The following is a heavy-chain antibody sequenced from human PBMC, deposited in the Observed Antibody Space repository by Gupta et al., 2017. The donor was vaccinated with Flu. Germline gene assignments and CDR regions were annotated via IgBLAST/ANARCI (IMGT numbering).Heavy chain of an antibody. Sequence: EWVGGLIPIVGTTNYAQDFQGRVTITADESTSTAYMDLSSLRSEDTAVYYCARAVVPTAIFSSGSYYNVFDYWGQGTLVTVSS. V-gene: IGHV1-69*01. D-gene: IGHD3-10*01. CDR3: ARAVVPTAIFSSGSYYNVFDY. CDR2: LIPIVGTT. J-gene: IGHJ4*02.